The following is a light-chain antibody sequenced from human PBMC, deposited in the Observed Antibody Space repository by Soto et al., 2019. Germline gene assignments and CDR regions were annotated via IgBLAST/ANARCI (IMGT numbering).Light chain of an antibody. CDR2: DNN. Sequence: SVLTQPPSVSAAPGQKVTISCSGSSSNLGNNYVSWYQQLPGTAPKLLIYDNNKRPSGIPDRFSGSKSGTSATLGITGLQTGDEADYYCGTWDSSLSAGVFGGGTKVTVL. J-gene: IGLJ3*02. CDR3: GTWDSSLSAGV. CDR1: SSNLGNNY. V-gene: IGLV1-51*01.